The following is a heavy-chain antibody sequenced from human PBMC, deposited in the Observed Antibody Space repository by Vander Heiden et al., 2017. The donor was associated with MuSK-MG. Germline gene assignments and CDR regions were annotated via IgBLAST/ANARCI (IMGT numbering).Heavy chain of an antibody. CDR1: GDSLTGYH. D-gene: IGHD3-10*01. Sequence: QVQLQESGPGLVKPSETLSLTCTVSGDSLTGYHWSWIRQPPGKGLEWIAYIYYSGSTKYNPSLKSRVTISVDTSKNQFSLKLSSVTAADTAVYYCARDSIAITTVRAEKYYYYYGMDVWGQGTMVSVSS. V-gene: IGHV4-59*01. J-gene: IGHJ6*02. CDR2: IYYSGST. CDR3: ARDSIAITTVRAEKYYYYYGMDV.